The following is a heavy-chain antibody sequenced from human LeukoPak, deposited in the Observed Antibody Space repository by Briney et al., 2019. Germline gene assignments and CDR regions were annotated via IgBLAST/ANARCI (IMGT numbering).Heavy chain of an antibody. CDR3: AGPESYCSSTSCLPPSQPGGFDY. J-gene: IGHJ4*02. CDR2: INHSGST. Sequence: SETLSLTCAVYGGSFSGYYCSWIRQPPGKGLEWIGEINHSGSTNYNPSLKSRVTISLDTSKNQFSLKLSSVTAADTAVYYCAGPESYCSSTSCLPPSQPGGFDYWGQGTLVTVSS. CDR1: GGSFSGYY. V-gene: IGHV4-34*01. D-gene: IGHD2-2*01.